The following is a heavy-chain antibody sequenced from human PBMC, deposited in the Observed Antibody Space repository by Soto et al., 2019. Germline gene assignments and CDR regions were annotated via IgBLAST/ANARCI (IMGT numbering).Heavy chain of an antibody. CDR2: INHSGST. CDR1: GGSFSGYY. Sequence: SETLSLTCAVYGGSFSGYYWSWIRQPPGKGLEWIGEINHSGSTNYNPSLKSRVTISVDTSKNQFSLKLSSVTAADTAVYYCARVNKVLWSKEGPFDIWGQGTMVTVSS. V-gene: IGHV4-34*01. J-gene: IGHJ3*02. D-gene: IGHD3-10*01. CDR3: ARVNKVLWSKEGPFDI.